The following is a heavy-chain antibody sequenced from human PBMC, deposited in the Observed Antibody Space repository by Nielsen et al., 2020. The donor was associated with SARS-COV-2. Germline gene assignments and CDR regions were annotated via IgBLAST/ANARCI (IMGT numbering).Heavy chain of an antibody. CDR2: FTPVGITT. CDR1: GFTFSTHA. V-gene: IGHV3-23*01. CDR3: TKRGLCSSANCYHHFDS. D-gene: IGHD2-2*01. Sequence: GESLKISCAASGFTFSTHAMNWVRRPPGKGLEGVAVFTPVGITTFYADSGKGRFTISRDNSKNTLFLQMNSLRAEDTAVYYCTKRGLCSSANCYHHFDSWGLGTLVTVSS. J-gene: IGHJ4*02.